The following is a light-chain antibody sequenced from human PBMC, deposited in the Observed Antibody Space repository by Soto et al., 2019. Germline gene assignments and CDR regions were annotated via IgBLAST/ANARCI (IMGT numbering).Light chain of an antibody. J-gene: IGKJ4*01. V-gene: IGKV1-9*01. Sequence: DIQLTQSPSFLSASVGDRVTITCRASQGISSYLAWYQQQPGKPPKLLLYAASTLQSGVPSRFSGSGSGPDFPLTISSLQPEDCAAFYCQQLNFYPLPFVGGTKVEIK. CDR2: AAS. CDR1: QGISSY. CDR3: QQLNFYPLP.